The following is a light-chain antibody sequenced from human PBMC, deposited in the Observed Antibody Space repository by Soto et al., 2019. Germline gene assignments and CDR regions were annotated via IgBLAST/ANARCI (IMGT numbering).Light chain of an antibody. Sequence: QSVQTQPPSASGTPGQRVTISCSGSSSNIGSNYVYWYHQLPGAAPKLLIYRNDQRPSGVPDRFSGSKSGTSASLAISGLRSEDEADYYCTVWDDSLSAWVFGGGTKLTVL. J-gene: IGLJ3*02. CDR2: RND. V-gene: IGLV1-47*01. CDR1: SSNIGSNY. CDR3: TVWDDSLSAWV.